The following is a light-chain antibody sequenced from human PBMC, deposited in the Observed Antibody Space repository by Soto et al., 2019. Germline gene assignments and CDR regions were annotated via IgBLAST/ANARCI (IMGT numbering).Light chain of an antibody. Sequence: DIQMTQSPPTLSASVGDRVIITCRASQSIGSWLAWYQQKSGKAPQLLIYKASLLESGAPSRFTGGGSGTEFTLTIDSLQPDDFATYYCQQCKNYPPWTFGQGTKVEIK. J-gene: IGKJ1*01. CDR3: QQCKNYPPWT. V-gene: IGKV1-5*03. CDR1: QSIGSW. CDR2: KAS.